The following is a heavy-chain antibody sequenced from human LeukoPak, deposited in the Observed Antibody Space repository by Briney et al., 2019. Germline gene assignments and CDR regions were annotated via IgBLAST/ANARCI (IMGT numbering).Heavy chain of an antibody. Sequence: PGGSLRLSCAASGFTFRNYVIHWVRQAPGKGLEWVAVIWYDGSNKYYADSVKGRFSISRDNSKNTLYLQMDSLRGEDTAVYYCAKDFRIGYSAHFDYWGQGALVTVSS. D-gene: IGHD2-21*01. J-gene: IGHJ4*02. V-gene: IGHV3-33*06. CDR1: GFTFRNYV. CDR2: IWYDGSNK. CDR3: AKDFRIGYSAHFDY.